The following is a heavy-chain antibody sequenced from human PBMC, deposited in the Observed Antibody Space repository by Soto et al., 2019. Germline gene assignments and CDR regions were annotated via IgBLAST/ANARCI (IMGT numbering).Heavy chain of an antibody. CDR1: GFTFRSHG. V-gene: IGHV3-33*01. CDR2: IWYDGSEK. Sequence: GGSLRLSCTASGFTFRSHGMHCVRQAPGKGLEWVAVIWYDGSEKYYADSVKDRFTISRDNSKNSLYLQMNSLRAEDTAVYYCARDLYGMDVWGQGXTVTVSS. CDR3: ARDLYGMDV. J-gene: IGHJ6*02.